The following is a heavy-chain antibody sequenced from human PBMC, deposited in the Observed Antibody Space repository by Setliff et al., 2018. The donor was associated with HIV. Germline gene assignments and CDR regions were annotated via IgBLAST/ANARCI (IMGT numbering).Heavy chain of an antibody. J-gene: IGHJ4*02. D-gene: IGHD6-6*01. Sequence: SETLSLTCSVSGVSVGSGDYYWHWIRQHPEKALEWIGYIFHSGDTYYNPSLKSRISMSVDTSKNQFSLELTSLTAADTAVYYCATRPRIAARPFDYGGQGMLVTVSS. V-gene: IGHV4-31*03. CDR1: GVSVGSGDYY. CDR2: IFHSGDT. CDR3: ATRPRIAARPFDY.